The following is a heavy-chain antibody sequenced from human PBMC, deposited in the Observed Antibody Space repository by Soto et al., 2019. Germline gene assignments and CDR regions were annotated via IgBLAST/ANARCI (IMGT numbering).Heavy chain of an antibody. CDR3: ARTVGWIDP. CDR1: GDSVSSNSAA. Sequence: SQTLSLTCAISGDSVSSNSAAWNWIRQSPSRGLEWLGRTYYRSKWYKEYAASVRGRITINPDTSKNQFSLQLTSASPEDTAVYYCARTVGWIDPWGQGTLVTVSS. V-gene: IGHV6-1*01. CDR2: TYYRSKWYK. J-gene: IGHJ5*02. D-gene: IGHD2-15*01.